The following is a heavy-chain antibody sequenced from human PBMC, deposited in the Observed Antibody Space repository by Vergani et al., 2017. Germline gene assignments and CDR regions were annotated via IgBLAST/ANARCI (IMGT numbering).Heavy chain of an antibody. J-gene: IGHJ6*03. CDR3: ARVNTETNGHLYYYYYMDV. V-gene: IGHV4-34*01. Sequence: QVQLQQWGGGLLKPSETLSLTCVVNGESFTSYHWTWIRQSPGEGLEWVGDIDHTGRPDYNPSPKSRLTMSVDKSRNQFSLTLNSVTATDTAIYFCARVNTETNGHLYYYYYMDVWGQGTAVTVS. CDR1: GESFTSYH. CDR2: IDHTGRP. D-gene: IGHD4-11*01.